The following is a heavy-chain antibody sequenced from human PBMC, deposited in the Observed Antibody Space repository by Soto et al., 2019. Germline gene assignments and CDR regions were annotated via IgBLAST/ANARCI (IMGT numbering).Heavy chain of an antibody. CDR2: IKSKTDGGTT. V-gene: IGHV3-15*07. J-gene: IGHJ6*02. Sequence: PGGSLRLSCAASGFTFSNAWMNWVRQAPGKGLEWVGRIKSKTDGGTTDYAAPVKGRFTISRDDSKNTLYLQMNSLKTEDTAVYYCTTDFDPRTYYDFWSGPSSYYGMDVWGQGTTVTVSS. D-gene: IGHD3-3*01. CDR1: GFTFSNAW. CDR3: TTDFDPRTYYDFWSGPSSYYGMDV.